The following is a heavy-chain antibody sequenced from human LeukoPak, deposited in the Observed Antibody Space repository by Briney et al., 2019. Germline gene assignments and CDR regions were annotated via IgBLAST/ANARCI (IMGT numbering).Heavy chain of an antibody. J-gene: IGHJ4*02. CDR1: GYTLTVHY. CDR3: ARDHDYGPDY. D-gene: IGHD4/OR15-4a*01. Sequence: ASLKVSCKASGYTLTVHYMHWLRQAPGQGLEWMGWIKPDSGATNFAQNFQGRVTMTSDTSINTAYMELSSLTSDDTAMYYCARDHDYGPDYWGQGTLVTVSA. CDR2: IKPDSGAT. V-gene: IGHV1-2*02.